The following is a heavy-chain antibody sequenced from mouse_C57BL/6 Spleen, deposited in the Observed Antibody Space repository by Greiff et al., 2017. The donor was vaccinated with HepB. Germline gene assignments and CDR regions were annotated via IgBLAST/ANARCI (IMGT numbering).Heavy chain of an antibody. CDR1: GYTFTDYY. CDR2: INPNNGGT. V-gene: IGHV1-26*01. D-gene: IGHD1-1*01. Sequence: EVQLQQSGPELVKPGASVKISCKASGYTFTDYYMNWVKQSHGKSLEWIGDINPNNGGTSYNQKFKGKDTLTVDKSSSTAYMELRSLTSEDSAVYYCERKELNGFANWGQGTLVTVSA. J-gene: IGHJ3*01. CDR3: ERKELNGFAN.